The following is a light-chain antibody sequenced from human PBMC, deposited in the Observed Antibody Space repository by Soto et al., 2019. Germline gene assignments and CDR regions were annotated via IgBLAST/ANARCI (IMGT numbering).Light chain of an antibody. CDR2: AAS. V-gene: IGKV1-27*01. CDR3: QNYNGAPWT. J-gene: IGKJ1*01. CDR1: QGSSTY. Sequence: DIQMTQSPSSLSASVGDRVTITCRASQGSSTYLVWYQQKPGTVPKLLIFAASTLQSGVPSRFSGSGSGTDFTLTISSLQPEDVATYYCQNYNGAPWTFGQGNKVEIK.